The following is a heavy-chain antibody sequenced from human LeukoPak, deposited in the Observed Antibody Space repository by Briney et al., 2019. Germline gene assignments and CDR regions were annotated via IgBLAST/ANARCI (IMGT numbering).Heavy chain of an antibody. V-gene: IGHV1-18*01. CDR1: GYTFTSYG. CDR2: ISAYNGNT. CDR3: ARGGYSSSWVTYNWFDP. J-gene: IGHJ5*02. D-gene: IGHD6-13*01. Sequence: GASVKVSCKASGYTFTSYGISWVRQAPGQGLECMGWISAYNGNTNYAQKLQGRVTMTTDTSTSTAYMELRSLRSDDTAVYYCARGGYSSSWVTYNWFDPWGQGTLVTVSS.